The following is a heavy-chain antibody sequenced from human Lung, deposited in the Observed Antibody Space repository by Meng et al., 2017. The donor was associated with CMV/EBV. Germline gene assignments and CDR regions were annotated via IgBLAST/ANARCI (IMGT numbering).Heavy chain of an antibody. D-gene: IGHD2-2*01. Sequence: GGSLRLXCAASGFTFSSYSMNWVRQAPGKGLEWVSYISSSSSTIYYADSVKGRFTISRDNAKNSLYLQMNSLRAEDTAVYYCARDHCSSTSCYLYYYYYYGMDVWXQGTXVTVSS. V-gene: IGHV3-48*04. CDR3: ARDHCSSTSCYLYYYYYYGMDV. J-gene: IGHJ6*02. CDR2: ISSSSSTI. CDR1: GFTFSSYS.